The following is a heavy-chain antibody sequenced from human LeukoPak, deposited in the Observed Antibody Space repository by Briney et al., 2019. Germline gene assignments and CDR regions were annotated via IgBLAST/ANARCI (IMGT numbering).Heavy chain of an antibody. D-gene: IGHD1-1*01. CDR3: AKDGYDYYYYYMDV. J-gene: IGHJ6*03. CDR1: GFTFSSYA. Sequence: GGSLRLSCAASGFTFSSYAMSWVRQAPGKGLEWVSAISGSGGSAYYADSVKGRFTISRDNSKNTLYLQMNSLRAEDTAVYYCAKDGYDYYYYYMDVWGKGTTVTVSS. V-gene: IGHV3-23*01. CDR2: ISGSGGSA.